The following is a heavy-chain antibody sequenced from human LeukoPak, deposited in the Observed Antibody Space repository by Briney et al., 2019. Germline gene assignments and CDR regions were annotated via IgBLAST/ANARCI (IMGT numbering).Heavy chain of an antibody. V-gene: IGHV5-51*01. CDR3: ASSLSGGSGYFDY. CDR1: GNSFASSW. Sequence: GESLKISCKDSGNSFASSWIGWVRQMPGKGLEWMGIIYPGDSDTRYSPSFQGQVTISADKSISTAYLQWSSLKASDTAMYYCASSLSGGSGYFDYWGQGTLVTVSS. D-gene: IGHD3-10*01. J-gene: IGHJ4*02. CDR2: IYPGDSDT.